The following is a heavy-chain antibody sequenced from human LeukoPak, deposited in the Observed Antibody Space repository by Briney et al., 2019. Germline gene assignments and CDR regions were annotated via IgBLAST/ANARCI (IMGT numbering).Heavy chain of an antibody. Sequence: ASVKVSCKASVYTFTSYDINCVPEATGQGLKWMRWMNPNSGNTDYEQKFQGRVTKTRITSISTAYMELSSLRSEDTAVYYCARYLRLSRSSGYYYYWGQGTLVTVSS. CDR2: MNPNSGNT. CDR3: ARYLRLSRSSGYYYY. CDR1: VYTFTSYD. D-gene: IGHD3-22*01. J-gene: IGHJ4*02. V-gene: IGHV1-8*01.